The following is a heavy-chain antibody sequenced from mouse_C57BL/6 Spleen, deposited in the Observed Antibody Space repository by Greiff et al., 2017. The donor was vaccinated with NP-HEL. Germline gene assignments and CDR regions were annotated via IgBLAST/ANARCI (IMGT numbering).Heavy chain of an antibody. Sequence: EVKLMESGGGLVKPGGSLKLSCAASGFTFSDYGMHWVRQAPEKGLEWVAYISSGSSTIYYADTVKGRFTISRDNAKYTLFLQMTSLRSEDTAMYYCARTEGYFYFDYWGQGTTLTVSS. CDR1: GFTFSDYG. CDR2: ISSGSSTI. CDR3: ARTEGYFYFDY. J-gene: IGHJ2*01. D-gene: IGHD2-3*01. V-gene: IGHV5-17*01.